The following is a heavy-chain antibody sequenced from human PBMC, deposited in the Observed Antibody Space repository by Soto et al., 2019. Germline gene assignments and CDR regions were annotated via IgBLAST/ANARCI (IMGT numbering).Heavy chain of an antibody. CDR3: ARPRRRGEIQLWIDY. CDR1: GGSFTSSSNY. D-gene: IGHD5-18*01. Sequence: QLQLQESGPGLVKPSETLSLTCTVSGGSFTSSSNYWGWIRQPPGKGLEWIGSIYYSGNTYYNPSLKSRVTISVDTSKSQFSLKLSSVTAADTAVYYCARPRRRGEIQLWIDYWGQGTLVTVSS. J-gene: IGHJ4*02. V-gene: IGHV4-39*01. CDR2: IYYSGNT.